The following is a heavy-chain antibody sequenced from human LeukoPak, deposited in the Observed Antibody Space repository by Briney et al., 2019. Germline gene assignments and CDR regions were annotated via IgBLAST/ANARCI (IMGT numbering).Heavy chain of an antibody. CDR3: ARDQNSLRYFDWLLEGPSRGYFDY. CDR2: INPNSGGT. Sequence: ASVKVSCKASGYTFTGYYMHWVRQAPGQGLEWMGRINPNSGGTNYAQKFQGRVTMTRDTSISTAYMELSRLRSDDTAVYYCARDQNSLRYFDWLLEGPSRGYFDYWGQGTLVTVSS. V-gene: IGHV1-2*06. CDR1: GYTFTGYY. J-gene: IGHJ4*02. D-gene: IGHD3-9*01.